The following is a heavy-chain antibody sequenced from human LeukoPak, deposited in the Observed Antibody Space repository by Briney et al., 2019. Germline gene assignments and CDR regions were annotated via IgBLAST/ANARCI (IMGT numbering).Heavy chain of an antibody. D-gene: IGHD5-18*01. Sequence: ASVKVSCKASGYTFTSYGIRWVRQAPGQGLEWMGWISAYNGNKNYAQKLQGRVTMTRNTSISTAHMELSSLRSEDTAVYYCARDNGGTAMAYYYYYYMDVWGKGTTVTISS. CDR1: GYTFTSYG. CDR2: ISAYNGNK. CDR3: ARDNGGTAMAYYYYYYMDV. V-gene: IGHV1-18*01. J-gene: IGHJ6*03.